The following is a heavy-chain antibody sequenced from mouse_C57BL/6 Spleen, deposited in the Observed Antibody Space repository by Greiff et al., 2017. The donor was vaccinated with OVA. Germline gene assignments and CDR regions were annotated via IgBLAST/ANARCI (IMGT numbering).Heavy chain of an antibody. D-gene: IGHD6-2*01. CDR2: IYPGDGDT. CDR3: ARTGSSLTMDY. V-gene: IGHV1-80*01. J-gene: IGHJ4*01. CDR1: GYAFSSYW. Sequence: VQLQQSGAELVKPGASVKISCKASGYAFSSYWMNWVKQRPGKGLEWIGQIYPGDGDTNYNGKFKGKATLTADKSSSTAYMQLSSLTSEDSAVYFCARTGSSLTMDYWGQGTSVTVSS.